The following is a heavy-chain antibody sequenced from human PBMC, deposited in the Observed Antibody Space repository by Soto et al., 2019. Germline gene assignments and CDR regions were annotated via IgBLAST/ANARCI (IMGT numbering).Heavy chain of an antibody. D-gene: IGHD6-19*01. CDR3: IWQADYIGSGH. Sequence: EVQLVESEGGLVKPGGSLRLSCAVSGIPFTDAWMNWVRQAPGKGLEWVGRIKSKGSGGTTDYAAPEKGRVTISREDSKNPLYLKMDSLKIGYTAVYFGIWQADYIGSGHWGLGSLVTVSS. CDR2: IKSKGSGGTT. V-gene: IGHV3-15*07. CDR1: GIPFTDAW. J-gene: IGHJ4*02.